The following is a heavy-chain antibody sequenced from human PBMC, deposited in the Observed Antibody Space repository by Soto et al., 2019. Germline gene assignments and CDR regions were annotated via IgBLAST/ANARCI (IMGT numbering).Heavy chain of an antibody. V-gene: IGHV1-69*13. CDR1: GGTFSSYA. D-gene: IGHD1-26*01. J-gene: IGHJ5*02. CDR3: ALRVVGADKWFDP. Sequence: GASVKISCKASGGTFSSYAISWVRQAPGQGLEWMGGIIPIFGTANYAQKFQGRVTITADESTSTAYMELSSLRSEDTAVYYCALRVVGADKWFDPWGKGTLVTVSS. CDR2: IIPIFGTA.